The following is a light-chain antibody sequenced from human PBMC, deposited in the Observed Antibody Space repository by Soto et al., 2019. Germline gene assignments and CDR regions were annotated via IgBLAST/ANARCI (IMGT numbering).Light chain of an antibody. CDR3: QQYGRSLT. V-gene: IGKV3-20*01. CDR1: QSVRSSD. J-gene: IGKJ4*01. CDR2: GAS. Sequence: EIVLTQSPGTLSLSPGERATLSCRASQSVRSSDLAWYQQKPGQAPRLLIYGASSKASGIPDRFSGSGSGTDFTLTVTRLEPEEFAVYFCQQYGRSLTFGGGTKVEIK.